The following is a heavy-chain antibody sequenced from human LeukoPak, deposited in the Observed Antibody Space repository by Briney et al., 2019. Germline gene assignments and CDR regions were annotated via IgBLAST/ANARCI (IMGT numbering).Heavy chain of an antibody. CDR1: GYIFTAYY. Sequence: ASVKVSCKASGYIFTAYYIHWVRQAPGQGPEWMGYINPNSGGTDYAQKFQGRVTMTRDTSISTAYMELSNLRSDDTAVYYCARDDMATNPLEFDYWGQETLVTDSS. CDR3: ARDDMATNPLEFDY. CDR2: INPNSGGT. V-gene: IGHV1-2*02. D-gene: IGHD5-24*01. J-gene: IGHJ4*02.